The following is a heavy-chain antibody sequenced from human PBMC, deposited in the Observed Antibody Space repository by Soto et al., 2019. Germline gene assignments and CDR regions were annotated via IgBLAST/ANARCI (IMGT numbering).Heavy chain of an antibody. D-gene: IGHD4-17*01. V-gene: IGHV4-34*01. CDR1: GGSFSGYY. CDR2: INHSGST. J-gene: IGHJ4*02. CDR3: ARGLGDDYGDFQY. Sequence: SETLSLTCAVYGGSFSGYYWSWIRQPPGKGLEWIGEINHSGSTNYNPSLKSRVTISVDTSKNQFSLKLSSVTAADTAVYYCARGLGDDYGDFQYWGQGTLVTVSS.